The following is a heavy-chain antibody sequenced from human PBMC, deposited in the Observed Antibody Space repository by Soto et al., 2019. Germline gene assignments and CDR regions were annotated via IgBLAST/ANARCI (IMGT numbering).Heavy chain of an antibody. J-gene: IGHJ4*02. D-gene: IGHD1-26*01. CDR2: ISAYNGNT. CDR3: ARAYDTSWVGQPPLAY. Sequence: ASVKVSCKASGYTFTSYGISWVRQAPGQGLEWMGWISAYNGNTNYAQKLQGRVTMTTDTSTSTAYLQWSSLKASDTAIYYCARAYDTSWVGQPPLAYWGQGTLVTVSS. V-gene: IGHV1-18*01. CDR1: GYTFTSYG.